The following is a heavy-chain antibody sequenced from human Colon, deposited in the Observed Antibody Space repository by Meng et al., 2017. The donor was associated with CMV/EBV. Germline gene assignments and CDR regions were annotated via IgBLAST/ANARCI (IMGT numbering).Heavy chain of an antibody. Sequence: ASVKVSCKASGYTPPGYAMYWVRQAPGQGLEWLGWVNPDIKTARYSQKFEGRVTMTTNSSTNTVYMDLIGLTSEDTAVYYCARGSRSGWQPDWGQGTLVTVSS. J-gene: IGHJ4*02. V-gene: IGHV1-8*01. CDR1: GYTPPGYA. D-gene: IGHD6-19*01. CDR2: VNPDIKTA. CDR3: ARGSRSGWQPD.